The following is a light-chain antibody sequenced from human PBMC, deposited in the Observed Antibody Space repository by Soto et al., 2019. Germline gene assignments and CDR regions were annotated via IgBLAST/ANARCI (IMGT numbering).Light chain of an antibody. V-gene: IGLV1-40*01. CDR3: QSYDSCLRGLV. Sequence: QSVLTQPPSVSGAPGQRVTISCTGSSSNIGAGFDLHWYQQLPGMAPKLLIYGNTTRPSGVPDRFSGSVSGTSASLAITGLQAEDEADYYCQSYDSCLRGLVFGAGTKLTVL. CDR1: SSNIGAGFD. CDR2: GNT. J-gene: IGLJ2*01.